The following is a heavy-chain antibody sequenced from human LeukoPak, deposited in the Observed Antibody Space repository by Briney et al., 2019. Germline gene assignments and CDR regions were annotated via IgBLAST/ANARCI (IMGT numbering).Heavy chain of an antibody. CDR1: GFTVSSNY. D-gene: IGHD3-10*01. Sequence: GGSLRLSCAASGFTVSSNYMSWVRQAPGRGLEWVSAISGSGGSTYYPDSVKGRFTISRDNSKNTLYLQMNRLRVEDTAVYYCAKDRYEYYYGSGSYLSDPWGQGTLVTVSS. CDR3: AKDRYEYYYGSGSYLSDP. CDR2: ISGSGGST. J-gene: IGHJ5*02. V-gene: IGHV3-23*01.